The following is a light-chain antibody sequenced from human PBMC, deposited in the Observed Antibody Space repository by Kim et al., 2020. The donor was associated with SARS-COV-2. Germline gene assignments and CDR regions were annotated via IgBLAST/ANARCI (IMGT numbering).Light chain of an antibody. V-gene: IGKV2-28*01. Sequence: PASITGRSGQSILETNGFNTLDRYIRKPGQSPRPLNYLVSKRAYGVPDRFSGSGSGTDFILKIRRVEAEDVGVYYCMQSLQLPPTFGGGTKVDIK. CDR2: LVS. J-gene: IGKJ4*01. CDR1: QSILETNGFNT. CDR3: MQSLQLPPT.